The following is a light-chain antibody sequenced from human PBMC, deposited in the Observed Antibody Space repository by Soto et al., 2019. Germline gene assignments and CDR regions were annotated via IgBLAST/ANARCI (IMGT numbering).Light chain of an antibody. J-gene: IGKJ4*01. CDR2: GAS. V-gene: IGKV3-20*01. Sequence: EIVLTQSPGTLSLSPGERATLSCRASQSVSSSYLAWYQQKPGQAPRLLIYGASGRATGIPDRFSGSGSGTDFTLTISRLEPEDFAVYYCHQYVSSPLTFGGGTKVEIK. CDR3: HQYVSSPLT. CDR1: QSVSSSY.